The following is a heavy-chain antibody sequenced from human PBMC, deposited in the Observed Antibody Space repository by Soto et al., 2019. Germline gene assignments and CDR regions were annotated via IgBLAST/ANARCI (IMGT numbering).Heavy chain of an antibody. CDR1: GGTFSSYA. CDR2: IIPIFGTA. J-gene: IGHJ5*02. Sequence: GASVKVSCKASGGTFSSYAISWVRQAPGQGLEWMGGIIPIFGTANYAQKFQGRVTITADESTSTAYMELSSLRSEDTAVYYCARCMASTVTNNWFDPWGQGTLVTVSS. CDR3: ARCMASTVTNNWFDP. V-gene: IGHV1-69*13. D-gene: IGHD4-17*01.